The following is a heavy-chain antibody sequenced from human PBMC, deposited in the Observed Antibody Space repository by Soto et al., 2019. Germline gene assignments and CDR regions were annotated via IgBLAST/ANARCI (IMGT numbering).Heavy chain of an antibody. V-gene: IGHV3-53*04. CDR2: IYSGGST. CDR1: GFTVSSNY. J-gene: IGHJ4*02. Sequence: EVQLVESGGGLVQPGGSLRLSCAASGFTVSSNYMSWVRQAPGKGLEWVSVIYSGGSTYYADSVKGRFTISRHNSKNTLYLQMNSLRAEDTAVYYCASGYCRGGSCPGPFDYWGQGTLVTVSS. CDR3: ASGYCRGGSCPGPFDY. D-gene: IGHD2-15*01.